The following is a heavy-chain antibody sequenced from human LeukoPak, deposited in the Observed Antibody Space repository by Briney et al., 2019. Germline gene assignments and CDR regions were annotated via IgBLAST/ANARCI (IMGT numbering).Heavy chain of an antibody. V-gene: IGHV4-34*01. CDR2: INHSGST. CDR1: GGSFSGYY. Sequence: SETLSLTCAVYGGSFSGYYWSWIRQPPGKGLEWIGEINHSGSTNYNPSLKSRVTISVDTSKTQFSLKLTSVTAADTAMYYCARDALLPHDIWGQGTMVTVSS. J-gene: IGHJ3*02. CDR3: ARDALLPHDI.